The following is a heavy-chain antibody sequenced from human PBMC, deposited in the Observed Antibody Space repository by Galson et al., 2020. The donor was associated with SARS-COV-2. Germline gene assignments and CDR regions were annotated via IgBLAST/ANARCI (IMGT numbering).Heavy chain of an antibody. J-gene: IGHJ6*02. CDR1: GFTFDDYA. CDR3: AKDIAWAAGTRYYYYGMDV. D-gene: IGHD6-13*01. Sequence: GESLKISCAASGFTFDDYAMHWVRQAPGKGLEWVSLISEDGGSTYYADSVKGRFTISRDNSKNSLYLQMNSLRTEDTALYYCAKDIAWAAGTRYYYYGMDVWGQGTTVTVSS. V-gene: IGHV3-43*02. CDR2: ISEDGGST.